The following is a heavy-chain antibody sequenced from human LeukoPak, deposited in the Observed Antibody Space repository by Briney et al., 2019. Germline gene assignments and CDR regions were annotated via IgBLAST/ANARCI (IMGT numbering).Heavy chain of an antibody. V-gene: IGHV4-34*01. CDR3: ARGGYCSSTSCSPIYNWFDP. D-gene: IGHD2-2*01. CDR1: SGSFSGYY. Sequence: SETLSLTCAVYSGSFSGYYWSWIRQPPGKGLEWIGEINHSGSTNYNPSLKSRVTISVDTSKNQFSLKLSSVTAADTAVYYCARGGYCSSTSCSPIYNWFDPWGQGTLVTVSS. CDR2: INHSGST. J-gene: IGHJ5*02.